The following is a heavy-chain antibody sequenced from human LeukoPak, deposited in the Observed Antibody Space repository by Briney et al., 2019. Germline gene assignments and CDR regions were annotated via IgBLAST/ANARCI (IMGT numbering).Heavy chain of an antibody. CDR2: ISSSSSYI. CDR1: GFTFSSYS. D-gene: IGHD3-22*01. J-gene: IGHJ3*02. CDR3: ATLGYDSSGYYYRGHDAFDI. V-gene: IGHV3-21*01. Sequence: GGSLRLSCAASGFTFSSYSMNWVRQAPGKGLEWVSSISSSSSYIYYADSVKGRFTISRDNAKNSLYLQMNSLRAEDTAVYYCATLGYDSSGYYYRGHDAFDIWGQGTMVTVSS.